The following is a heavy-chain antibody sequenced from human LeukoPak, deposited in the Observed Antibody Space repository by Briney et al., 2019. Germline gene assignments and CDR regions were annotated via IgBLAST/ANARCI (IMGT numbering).Heavy chain of an antibody. Sequence: GSLRLSCAASGFTFSSYAMHWVRQAPGKGLEYVSAISSNGGSTYYANSVKGRFTISRDNSKNTLYLQMGSLRAEDMAVYYCARTYYDFWGGYGYFDYWGQGTLVTVSS. CDR2: ISSNGGST. CDR3: ARTYYDFWGGYGYFDY. D-gene: IGHD3-3*01. V-gene: IGHV3-64*01. CDR1: GFTFSSYA. J-gene: IGHJ4*02.